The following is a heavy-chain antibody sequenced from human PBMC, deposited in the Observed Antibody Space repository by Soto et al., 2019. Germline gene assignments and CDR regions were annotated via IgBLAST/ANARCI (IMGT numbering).Heavy chain of an antibody. CDR2: IIPIFGIA. CDR3: AREDRDRETGLVPAAIDGMDV. D-gene: IGHD2-2*01. V-gene: IGHV1-69*08. Sequence: QVQLVQSGAEVKKPGSSVKVSCKASGGTFSRYSITWVRLAPGHGLEWIGWIIPIFGIASYAQKFQGRVTITADESTSTAYMELSSLRSDDTAVYYCAREDRDRETGLVPAAIDGMDVWGQGTTVTVSS. J-gene: IGHJ6*02. CDR1: GGTFSRYS.